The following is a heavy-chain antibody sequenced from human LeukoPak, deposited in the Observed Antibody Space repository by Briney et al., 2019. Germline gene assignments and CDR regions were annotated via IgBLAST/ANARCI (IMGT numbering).Heavy chain of an antibody. J-gene: IGHJ4*02. Sequence: GGSLRLSCAASGLTFSNYWMHWVRQAPGKGLTWVSLVNSDGSSTSYADSVKGRFTVSRDNAKNTLYLQMDSLRAEDTAVYYCASHAPTVGTFDFWGRGTLVTVSS. CDR3: ASHAPTVGTFDF. D-gene: IGHD5-12*01. CDR1: GLTFSNYW. CDR2: VNSDGSST. V-gene: IGHV3-74*01.